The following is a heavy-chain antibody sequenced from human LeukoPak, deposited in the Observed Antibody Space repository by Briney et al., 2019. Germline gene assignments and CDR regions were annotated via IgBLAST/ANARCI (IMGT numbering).Heavy chain of an antibody. D-gene: IGHD3-22*01. CDR2: IYHSGST. V-gene: IGHV4-38-2*02. CDR1: GYSISSGYY. J-gene: IGHJ4*02. Sequence: KPSETLSLTCTVSGYSISSGYYWGWIRQPPGKGLEWIGSIYHSGSTYYNPSLKSRVTISIDTSKNQFYLKLSSLTAADTAVYYCARRDDSSGYHKIFDYWGPGTLVTVSS. CDR3: ARRDDSSGYHKIFDY.